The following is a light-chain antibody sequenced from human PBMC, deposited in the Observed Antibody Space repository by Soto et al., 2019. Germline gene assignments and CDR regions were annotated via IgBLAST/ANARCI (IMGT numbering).Light chain of an antibody. CDR2: GAS. V-gene: IGKV4-1*01. CDR3: QQYYSIPFT. Sequence: DFVMTQAPDSLAVSLGERATINCKSSQSVLYNSNNKNHLGWFQQKPGHPPKLLIYGASFRPSGVPDRFSGSGSGTDFTLTIGSLQAEDVAVYYCQQYYSIPFTFGQGTKVDIK. J-gene: IGKJ2*01. CDR1: QSVLYNSNNKNH.